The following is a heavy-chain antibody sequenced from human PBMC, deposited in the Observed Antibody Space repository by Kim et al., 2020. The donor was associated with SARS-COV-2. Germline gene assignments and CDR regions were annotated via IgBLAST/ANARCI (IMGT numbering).Heavy chain of an antibody. Sequence: YADAVKGRVTISRDNANNSLFLQLNTLRAEDTAVYYCVRVPTTKLDYGGQGTLLTVSS. V-gene: IGHV3-11*01. CDR3: VRVPTTKLDY. J-gene: IGHJ4*02. D-gene: IGHD1-1*01.